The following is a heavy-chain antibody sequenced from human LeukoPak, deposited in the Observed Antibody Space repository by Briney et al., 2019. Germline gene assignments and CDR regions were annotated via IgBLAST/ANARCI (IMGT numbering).Heavy chain of an antibody. J-gene: IGHJ5*02. Sequence: SVKVSCKASGYTFTGYYMHWVRQAPGQGLEWMGGIIPIFGTANYAQKLQGRVTITADESTSTAYMELSSLRSEDTAVYYCARTGEYYYDSSGYSTRNLIYNWFDPWGQGTLVTVSS. CDR3: ARTGEYYYDSSGYSTRNLIYNWFDP. CDR2: IIPIFGTA. CDR1: GYTFTGYY. D-gene: IGHD3-22*01. V-gene: IGHV1-69*13.